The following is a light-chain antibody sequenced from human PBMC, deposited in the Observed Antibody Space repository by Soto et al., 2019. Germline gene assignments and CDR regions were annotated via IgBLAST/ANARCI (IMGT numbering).Light chain of an antibody. J-gene: IGKJ4*01. CDR2: AAS. CDR3: QQSYGSPLT. Sequence: DIPMTQSPSSLSASVGDRVTITCRASQNISSYLNWYQQRPGKAPNNLIYAASRLQSGVPSRFSGSGSGTDFTLTISNLQPEDVATYYCQQSYGSPLTFGGGTKVEIK. CDR1: QNISSY. V-gene: IGKV1-39*01.